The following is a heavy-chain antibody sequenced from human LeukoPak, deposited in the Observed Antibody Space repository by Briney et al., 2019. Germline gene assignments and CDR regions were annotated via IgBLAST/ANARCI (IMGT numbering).Heavy chain of an antibody. CDR2: IIPIFGTA. J-gene: IGHJ4*02. Sequence: SVKVSCKASGGTFSSYAISWVRQAPGQGLEWMGGIIPIFGTANYAQKFQGRVTITTDESTSTAYMELSSLRSEDTAAYYCARDSGSYYTDPFDYWGQGTLVTVSS. D-gene: IGHD1-26*01. CDR3: ARDSGSYYTDPFDY. V-gene: IGHV1-69*05. CDR1: GGTFSSYA.